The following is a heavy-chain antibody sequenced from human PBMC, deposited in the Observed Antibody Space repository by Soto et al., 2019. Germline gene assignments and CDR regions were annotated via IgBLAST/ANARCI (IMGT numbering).Heavy chain of an antibody. J-gene: IGHJ5*02. CDR3: ARQGLNVLRFLEWSPNWFDP. CDR2: IYYSGST. CDR1: GGSISSSSYY. V-gene: IGHV4-39*01. Sequence: PSETLSLTCTVSGGSISSSSYYWGWIRQPPGKGLEWIGSIYYSGSTYYNPSLKSRVTISVDTSKNQFSLKLSSVTAADTAVYYCARQGLNVLRFLEWSPNWFDPWGQGPLVTVSS. D-gene: IGHD3-3*01.